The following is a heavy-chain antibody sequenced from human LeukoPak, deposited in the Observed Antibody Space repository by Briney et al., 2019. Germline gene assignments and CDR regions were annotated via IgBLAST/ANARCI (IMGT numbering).Heavy chain of an antibody. CDR1: GGSISSSSYY. CDR2: IYYSGST. J-gene: IGHJ4*02. D-gene: IGHD3-22*01. CDR3: ARAFPTYYYDSSGYFVY. Sequence: SETLSLTCTVSGGSISSSSYYWGWIRQPPGKGLEWIGSIYYSGSTYYNPSLKSRVTISVDTSKNQFSLKLSSVTAADTAVYYCARAFPTYYYDSSGYFVYWGQGTLVTVSS. V-gene: IGHV4-39*07.